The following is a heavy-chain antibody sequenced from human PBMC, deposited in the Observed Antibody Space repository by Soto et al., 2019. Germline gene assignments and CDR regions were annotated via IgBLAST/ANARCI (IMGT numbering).Heavy chain of an antibody. CDR2: ITRDGSST. CDR3: ARGANGYYYFDY. CDR1: GFSLSDYW. J-gene: IGHJ4*02. V-gene: IGHV3-74*01. Sequence: EVQLVESGGGLVQPGGSLRLSCAASGFSLSDYWMHWVRQAPGEGLVWLSRITRDGSSTNYADSVKGRFTISRDNAKNTLYLQVNSLRGEDTAVYYCARGANGYYYFDYWGQGNLVTVSS. D-gene: IGHD5-18*01.